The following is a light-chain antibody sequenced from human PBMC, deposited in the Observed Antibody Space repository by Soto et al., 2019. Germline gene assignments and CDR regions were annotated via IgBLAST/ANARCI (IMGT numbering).Light chain of an antibody. Sequence: DIQMTQSPSFVSASVGDRVTITCRASQGISSWLAWYQQKPGAAPKLLIYASSSLQSGVPSRFSGSGSGTHFALTISILQPEDFATYSCQQGNSCPVAFGQGTRLEI. CDR3: QQGNSCPVA. V-gene: IGKV1-12*01. CDR1: QGISSW. CDR2: ASS. J-gene: IGKJ5*01.